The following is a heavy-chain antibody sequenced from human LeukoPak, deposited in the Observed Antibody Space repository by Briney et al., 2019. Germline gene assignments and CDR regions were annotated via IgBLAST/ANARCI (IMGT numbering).Heavy chain of an antibody. CDR2: ISWNSGSI. Sequence: SGMSLRLSCAASGFTFDDYAMHWVRQAPGKGLEWVSGISWNSGSIGYADSVKGRFTISRDNAKNSLYLQMNSLRAEDMALYYCAKSSNYDILTGDFDYWGQGTLVTVSS. J-gene: IGHJ4*02. D-gene: IGHD3-9*01. CDR3: AKSSNYDILTGDFDY. CDR1: GFTFDDYA. V-gene: IGHV3-9*03.